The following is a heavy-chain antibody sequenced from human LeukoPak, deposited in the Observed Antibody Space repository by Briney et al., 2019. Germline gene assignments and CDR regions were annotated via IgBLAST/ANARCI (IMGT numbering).Heavy chain of an antibody. CDR1: GGSISSGGYS. CDR3: ARSPPGWYYDNSGQYYFDT. V-gene: IGHV4-30-4*07. Sequence: SQTLSLTCAVSGGSISSGGYSWSWIRQSPGKRLEWIAYISFTGNTNYNPSLKSRVTISLDTSKTHFSLTLSSLTAADTAVYYCARSPPGWYYDNSGQYYFDTWGQGALVTVSS. CDR2: ISFTGNT. D-gene: IGHD3-22*01. J-gene: IGHJ4*02.